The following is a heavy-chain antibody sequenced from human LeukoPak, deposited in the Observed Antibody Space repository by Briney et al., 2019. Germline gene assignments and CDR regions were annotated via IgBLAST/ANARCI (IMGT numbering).Heavy chain of an antibody. V-gene: IGHV1-2*02. D-gene: IGHD5-18*01. Sequence: ATVSLSYGVSVYTLTGLYMHWVGRAPGQGGEWRGGINPNSGGTKYTQKFQGRVNMTRDTSISRAYIELSRLRSDYTPLYYCAGERRVYSYGSFIGDYWGQGTLVTVSS. CDR3: AGERRVYSYGSFIGDY. CDR2: INPNSGGT. J-gene: IGHJ4*02. CDR1: VYTLTGLY.